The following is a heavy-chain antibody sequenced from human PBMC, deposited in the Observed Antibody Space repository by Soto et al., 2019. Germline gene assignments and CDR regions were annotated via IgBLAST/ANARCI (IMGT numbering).Heavy chain of an antibody. V-gene: IGHV2-5*02. J-gene: IGHJ4*02. CDR1: GISLSTSEVG. CDR2: IYWDDDK. D-gene: IGHD3-9*01. Sequence: QITLKESGPTLLKHTQTLTLTCTFSGISLSTSEVGVGWIRQPPGKALEWLALIYWDDDKRYSPSLRSRLTITKDTSKRQVVHTMTNMDPVDTATYFCAHRFDWCYFNYWGQGSLVTGSS. CDR3: AHRFDWCYFNY.